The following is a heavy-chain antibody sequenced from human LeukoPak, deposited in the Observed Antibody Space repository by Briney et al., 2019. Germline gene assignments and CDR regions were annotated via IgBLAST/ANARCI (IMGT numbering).Heavy chain of an antibody. CDR1: GYTFTSYG. D-gene: IGHD1-1*01. J-gene: IGHJ6*02. Sequence: ASVKVSCKASGYTFTSYGISWVRQAPGQGLEWMGWISAYNGNANYAQKLQGRVTMTTDTSTSTAYMELRSLRSDDTAVYYCARDLNPIVGQLEPYPSENYYYYYGMDVWGQGTTVTVSS. CDR3: ARDLNPIVGQLEPYPSENYYYYYGMDV. V-gene: IGHV1-18*01. CDR2: ISAYNGNA.